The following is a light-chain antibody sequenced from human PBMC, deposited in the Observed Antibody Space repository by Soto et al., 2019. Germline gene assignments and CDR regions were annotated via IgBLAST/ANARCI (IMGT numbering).Light chain of an antibody. CDR2: LGS. Sequence: DIVMTQSPLSLPVTPGEPASISCRSSQSLLHSNVYNYLDWYLQKPGQSPQLLIYLGSNRASGVTDRLSGSGSGTDFTLKISRVEAEDVGVYYCMQALQTPRTFGQGTKLEIK. V-gene: IGKV2-28*01. J-gene: IGKJ2*02. CDR1: QSLLHSNVYNY. CDR3: MQALQTPRT.